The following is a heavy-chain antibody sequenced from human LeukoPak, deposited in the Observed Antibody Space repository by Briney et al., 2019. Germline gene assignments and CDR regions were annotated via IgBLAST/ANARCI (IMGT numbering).Heavy chain of an antibody. V-gene: IGHV4-59*01. D-gene: IGHD3-10*01. CDR1: GGSISSYY. CDR3: ARVLFAGSGSYYNPYFGY. CDR2: IYYSGST. J-gene: IGHJ4*02. Sequence: IPSETLSLTCTVSGGSISSYYWSWIRQPPGKGLEWIGYIYYSGSTNYNPSLKSRVTISVDTSKNQFSLKLSSVTAADTAVYYCARVLFAGSGSYYNPYFGYWGQGTLVTVSS.